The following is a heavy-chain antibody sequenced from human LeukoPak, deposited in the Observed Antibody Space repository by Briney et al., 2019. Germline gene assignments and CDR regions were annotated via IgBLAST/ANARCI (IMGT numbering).Heavy chain of an antibody. CDR1: GFTFSRYG. Sequence: GGSLRLSCAASGFTFSRYGMHWVPQAPGKGLEWVAVISYDGSNKYYADSVKGRFTISRDNSKNTLYLQMNSLRAEDTVVYYCAKGSYSSGCYTVSYYYGVDVWGQGTTVTVSS. V-gene: IGHV3-30*18. J-gene: IGHJ6*02. CDR2: ISYDGSNK. CDR3: AKGSYSSGCYTVSYYYGVDV. D-gene: IGHD6-19*01.